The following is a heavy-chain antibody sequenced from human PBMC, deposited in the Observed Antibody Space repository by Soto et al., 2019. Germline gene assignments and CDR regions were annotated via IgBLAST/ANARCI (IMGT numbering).Heavy chain of an antibody. J-gene: IGHJ4*02. V-gene: IGHV3-48*01. Sequence: EVQLVESGGGLIQPGGSLRLSCAASGFPFRTYAMNWVRQAPGKGLEWVSYIXXXXGTIYYADSVKGRFTISRDNAKXXXXXXXXXXXXXXXXXXXXXXXXGYTGYDLEYWGQGTLVTVSS. CDR1: GFPFRTYA. CDR3: XXXXGYTGYDLEY. CDR2: IXXXXGTI. D-gene: IGHD5-12*01.